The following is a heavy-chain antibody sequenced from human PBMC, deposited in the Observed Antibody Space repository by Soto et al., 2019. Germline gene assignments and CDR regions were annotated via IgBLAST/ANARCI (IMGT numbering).Heavy chain of an antibody. D-gene: IGHD3-3*01. CDR3: ARIDPPMYYDFWSGYYNPGNYYYYYGMDV. V-gene: IGHV3-7*05. CDR2: IKQDGSEK. Sequence: PGGSLRLSCAASGFTFRSYWMTWVRQAPGKGLEWVANIKQDGSEKYYVDSVKGRFTISRDNAKNSLYLQMNSLRAEDTAVYYCARIDPPMYYDFWSGYYNPGNYYYYYGMDVWGQGTTVTVSS. J-gene: IGHJ6*02. CDR1: GFTFRSYW.